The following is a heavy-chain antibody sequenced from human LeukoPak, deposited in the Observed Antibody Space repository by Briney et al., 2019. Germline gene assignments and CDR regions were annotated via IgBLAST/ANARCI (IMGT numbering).Heavy chain of an antibody. J-gene: IGHJ5*02. Sequence: SETLSLTCTVSGGSISSYYWSWIRQPPGKGLEWIGYIYYSGSTNYNPSLKSRVTISVDTSKNQFSLKLSSVTAADTAAYYCARGLGATVGWFDPWGQGTLVTVSS. CDR3: ARGLGATVGWFDP. V-gene: IGHV4-59*01. D-gene: IGHD1-26*01. CDR1: GGSISSYY. CDR2: IYYSGST.